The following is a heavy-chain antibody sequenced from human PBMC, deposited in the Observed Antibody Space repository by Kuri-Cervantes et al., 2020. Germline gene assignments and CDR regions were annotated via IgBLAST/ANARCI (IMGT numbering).Heavy chain of an antibody. CDR3: ARGSGSYFEIHPRYYYFDY. Sequence: ASVKVSCKVSGYTLTELSMHWVRQAPGKGLEWMGGFDPEDGETIYAQKFQGRVTMTEDTSTDTAYMELSSLRSDDTAVYYCARGSGSYFEIHPRYYYFDYWGQGTLVTVSS. J-gene: IGHJ4*02. CDR2: FDPEDGET. D-gene: IGHD1-26*01. CDR1: GYTLTELS. V-gene: IGHV1-24*01.